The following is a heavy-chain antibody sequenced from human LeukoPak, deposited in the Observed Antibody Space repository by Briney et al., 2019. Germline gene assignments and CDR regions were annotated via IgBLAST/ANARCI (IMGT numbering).Heavy chain of an antibody. CDR3: AREREAVDY. CDR2: ISSSGTI. D-gene: IGHD2-15*01. V-gene: IGHV3-48*03. J-gene: IGHJ4*02. Sequence: GGSLRLSCAASGFTFRSYEMNWVRQAPGKGLEWVSYISSSGTIYYADSVKGRFTISRDNAKNSLYLQMNSLRAEDTAVYYCAREREAVDYWGQGTLVTVSS. CDR1: GFTFRSYE.